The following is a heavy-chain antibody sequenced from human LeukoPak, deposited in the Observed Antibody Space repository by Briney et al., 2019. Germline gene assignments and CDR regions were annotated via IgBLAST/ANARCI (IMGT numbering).Heavy chain of an antibody. CDR2: IYHSGST. CDR1: GGSISSGGYY. CDR3: ARGGSAYSPKD. Sequence: PSETLSLTCTVSGGSISSGGYYWSWIRQPPGKGLEWIGYIYHSGSTYYNPSLKSRVTISVDRSKNQFSLNLNSVTAADTAVYYCARGGSAYSPKDWGQGTLVTVSS. J-gene: IGHJ4*02. V-gene: IGHV4-30-2*01. D-gene: IGHD5-12*01.